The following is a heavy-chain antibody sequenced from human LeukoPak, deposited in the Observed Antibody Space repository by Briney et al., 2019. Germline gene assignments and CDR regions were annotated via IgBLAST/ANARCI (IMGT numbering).Heavy chain of an antibody. J-gene: IGHJ4*02. CDR2: ISGSGGST. V-gene: IGHV3-23*01. CDR3: ANPARSSWYDY. CDR1: GFTFDDYA. Sequence: PGGSLRLSCAASGFTFDDYAMHWVRQAPGKGLEWVSAISGSGGSTYYADSVKGRFTISRDNSKNTLYLQMNSLRAEDTAVYYCANPARSSWYDYWGQGTLVTVSS. D-gene: IGHD6-13*01.